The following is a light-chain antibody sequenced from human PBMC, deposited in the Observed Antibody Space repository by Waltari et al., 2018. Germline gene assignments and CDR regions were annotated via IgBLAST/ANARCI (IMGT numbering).Light chain of an antibody. Sequence: IQMTQSPSTLSASVGDRVIFSCRASQSISKRLAWYQQKPGKAHKLRSYKASDLESGFPSRFSGMGSGTEFTLTIGSLQPEDCATYYCQQYNSDSVLSFGGGSKVEIK. J-gene: IGKJ4*01. CDR3: QQYNSDSVLS. CDR1: QSISKR. V-gene: IGKV1-5*03. CDR2: KAS.